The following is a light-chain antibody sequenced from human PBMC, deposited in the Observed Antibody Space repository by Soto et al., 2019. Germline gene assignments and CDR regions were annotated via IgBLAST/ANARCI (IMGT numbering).Light chain of an antibody. CDR3: QQHGSGPWT. V-gene: IGKV3-20*01. J-gene: IGKJ1*01. CDR1: QSVSSSN. CDR2: VAS. Sequence: EIVLTQSPDTLSLSPGERATLSCRASQSVSSSNLAWYQHKPGQAPSLLIYVASRRATGIPDRFSGSGSGTEFTLTITRLEPEDFAVYYCQQHGSGPWTFGQGTKVEIK.